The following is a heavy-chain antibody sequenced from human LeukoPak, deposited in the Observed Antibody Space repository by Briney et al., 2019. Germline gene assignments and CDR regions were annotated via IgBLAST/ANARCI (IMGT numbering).Heavy chain of an antibody. CDR3: ARWHYDIPGKGAPPPV. J-gene: IGHJ6*04. V-gene: IGHV4-4*07. CDR1: GGSLSSYY. CDR2: IYTSRST. D-gene: IGHD3-9*01. Sequence: SETLSLTCTVSGGSLSSYYWSWIRQPAGKGLEWIGRIYTSRSTNYNPSLKSRVTMSVDTSKNQFSLKLSSVTAADTAVYYCARWHYDIPGKGAPPPVWGKGTTVTVSS.